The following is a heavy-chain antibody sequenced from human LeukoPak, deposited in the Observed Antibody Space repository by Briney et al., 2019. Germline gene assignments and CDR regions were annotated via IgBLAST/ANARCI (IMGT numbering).Heavy chain of an antibody. CDR1: GYTFTSYA. V-gene: IGHV1-3*01. CDR3: ASEPSGYSYGHDP. D-gene: IGHD5-18*01. J-gene: IGHJ5*02. Sequence: ASVKVSCKASGYTFTSYAMHWVRQAPGQRLEWMGWINAGNGNTKYSQKFQGRVTITADESTSTAYMELSSLRSEDTAVYYCASEPSGYSYGHDPWGQGTLVTVSS. CDR2: INAGNGNT.